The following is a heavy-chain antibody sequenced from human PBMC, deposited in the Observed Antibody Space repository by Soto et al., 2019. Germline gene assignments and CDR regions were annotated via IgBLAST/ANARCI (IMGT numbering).Heavy chain of an antibody. CDR1: GYSFTSYW. CDR3: ARSDTKGAAAGIDHNFDY. J-gene: IGHJ4*02. CDR2: IYPCDSDT. Sequence: PGESLKISCKGSGYSFTSYWIGWVRQMPGKGLEWMGIIYPCDSDTRYSPSFQGQVTISADKSISTAYLQWSSLKASDTAMYYCARSDTKGAAAGIDHNFDYWGQGTLVTVSS. V-gene: IGHV5-51*01. D-gene: IGHD6-13*01.